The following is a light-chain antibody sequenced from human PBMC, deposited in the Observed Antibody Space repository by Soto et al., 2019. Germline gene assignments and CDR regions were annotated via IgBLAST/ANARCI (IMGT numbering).Light chain of an antibody. J-gene: IGLJ2*01. CDR2: EVS. V-gene: IGLV2-8*01. CDR1: SSDVGGYNY. CDR3: SSYAGSNNFRHVV. Sequence: QSALTQPPSASGSPGQSVTISCTGTSSDVGGYNYVSWYQQHPGKAPKLMIYEVSKRPSGVPDRFSGSKSGNTASLTVSGLQAEDEADYYCSSYAGSNNFRHVVFGGGTKLTVL.